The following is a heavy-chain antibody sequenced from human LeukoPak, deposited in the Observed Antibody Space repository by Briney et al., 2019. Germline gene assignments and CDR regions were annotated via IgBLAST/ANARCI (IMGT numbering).Heavy chain of an antibody. CDR1: GGSFSGYY. V-gene: IGHV4-34*01. J-gene: IGHJ5*02. D-gene: IGHD2-2*01. CDR2: INHSGST. Sequence: SETLSLTCAVYGGSFSGYYWSWIRQPPGKGLEWIGEINHSGSTNYNPSLKSRVTISVDTSKNQFSLKLSSVTAAGTAVYYCARGIPAAIISWFDPWGQGTLVTVSS. CDR3: ARGIPAAIISWFDP.